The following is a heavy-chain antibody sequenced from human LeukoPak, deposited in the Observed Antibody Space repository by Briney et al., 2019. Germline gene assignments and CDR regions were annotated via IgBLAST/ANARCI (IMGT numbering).Heavy chain of an antibody. CDR1: GGSISSSSYY. CDR2: IYYSGST. Sequence: PSETLSLTCTVSGGSISSSSYYWGWIRQPPGKGLEWIGSIYYSGSTYYNPSLKSRVTISVDTSKNQFSLKVSSVTAADTAVYYCARGHYDSWSGYQYYFDYWGQGTLVTVSS. V-gene: IGHV4-39*07. CDR3: ARGHYDSWSGYQYYFDY. D-gene: IGHD3-3*01. J-gene: IGHJ4*02.